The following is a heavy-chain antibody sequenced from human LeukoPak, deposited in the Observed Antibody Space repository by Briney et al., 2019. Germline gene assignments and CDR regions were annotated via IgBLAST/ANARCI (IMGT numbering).Heavy chain of an antibody. J-gene: IGHJ4*02. CDR1: GFTFSSYA. CDR2: ISGNGGGT. D-gene: IGHD3-22*01. CDR3: AKRDYYDSSGYAPLFAH. Sequence: GGSLRLSCAASGFTFSSYAMSWVRQAPGKGLSWVIGISGNGGGTYYADSVKGRFTISRDNSKNTLYLQINSLRAEDTAVYYCAKRDYYDSSGYAPLFAHWGQGTLVTASP. V-gene: IGHV3-23*01.